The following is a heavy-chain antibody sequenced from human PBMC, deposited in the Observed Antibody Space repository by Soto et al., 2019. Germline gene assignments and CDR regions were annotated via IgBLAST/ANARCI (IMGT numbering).Heavy chain of an antibody. V-gene: IGHV4-34*01. CDR1: GGSFSGYS. CDR3: ARLPFSSYYGMEV. J-gene: IGHJ6*02. D-gene: IGHD2-2*01. Sequence: SETLSLTCAVYGGSFSGYSWSWIRQPPGKELEWIGEINHSGSTNCNPSLKSRVTISVDTSKNQFSLKLSSVTAADTAVYYCARLPFSSYYGMEVWGQGTTVT. CDR2: INHSGST.